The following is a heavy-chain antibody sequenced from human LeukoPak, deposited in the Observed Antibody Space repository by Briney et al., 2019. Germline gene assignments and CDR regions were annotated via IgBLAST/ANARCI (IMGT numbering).Heavy chain of an antibody. CDR3: ARPPVAAPTSYFDY. Sequence: SETLSLTXTVSGGSSSSSTYYWGWIRQPPGKGLEWIGTIYYRGNTYYNPSLKSRITISVDTSKNQFSLNPNSVTAADTAVYYCARPPVAAPTSYFDYWGQGILVTVSS. J-gene: IGHJ4*02. CDR1: GGSSSSSTYY. CDR2: IYYRGNT. D-gene: IGHD6-25*01. V-gene: IGHV4-39*01.